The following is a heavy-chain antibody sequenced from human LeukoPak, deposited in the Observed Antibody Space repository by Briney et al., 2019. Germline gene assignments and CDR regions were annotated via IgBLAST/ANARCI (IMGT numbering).Heavy chain of an antibody. Sequence: GGSLRLSCGASGLTFSSYWMHWVRQAPGKGLLWVSRINSDGSSTSYADSVKGRFTISRDNAKNTLYLQMNSLRAEDTAVYYCARDPWVGYCRCGSCFRAYWGQGTLVTVSS. D-gene: IGHD2-15*01. CDR3: ARDPWVGYCRCGSCFRAY. CDR2: INSDGSST. V-gene: IGHV3-74*01. CDR1: GLTFSSYW. J-gene: IGHJ4*02.